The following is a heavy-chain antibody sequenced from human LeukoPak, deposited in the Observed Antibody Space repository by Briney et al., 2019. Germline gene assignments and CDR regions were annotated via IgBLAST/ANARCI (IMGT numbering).Heavy chain of an antibody. CDR3: ARDEAGYSSSWYFGGVGYFQH. CDR1: GCTFSSYA. V-gene: IGHV1-69*04. CDR2: IIPILGIA. J-gene: IGHJ1*01. D-gene: IGHD6-13*01. Sequence: ASVKVSCKASGCTFSSYAISWVRQAPGQGLEWMGRIIPILGIANYAQKFQGRVTITADKSTSTAYMELSSLRYEDTAVYYCARDEAGYSSSWYFGGVGYFQHWGQGTLVTVSS.